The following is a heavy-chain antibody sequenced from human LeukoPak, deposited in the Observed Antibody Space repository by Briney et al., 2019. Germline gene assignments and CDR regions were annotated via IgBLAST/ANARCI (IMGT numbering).Heavy chain of an antibody. CDR3: ARDKEGYSGYDPIYYYGMDV. CDR1: GLIVSSNY. J-gene: IGHJ6*02. CDR2: IYSGGSI. D-gene: IGHD5-12*01. V-gene: IGHV3-53*01. Sequence: GGSLRLSCAASGLIVSSNYMTWVRQAPGKGLEWVSVIYSGGSIYYADSVKGRFTISRDNSRNTLYLQMNSLRAEDTAVYYCARDKEGYSGYDPIYYYGMDVWGQGTTVTVSS.